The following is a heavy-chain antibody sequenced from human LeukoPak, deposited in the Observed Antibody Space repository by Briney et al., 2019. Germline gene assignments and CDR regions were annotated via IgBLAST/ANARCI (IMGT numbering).Heavy chain of an antibody. CDR2: ISISGDTT. Sequence: GGSLRLSCAASGLTFSNYAMSWVRQAPGKGLEWVSSISISGDTTYYADSVKGRFTISRDNSKNTLFLQMNSLRTEDTAIYYCARGPLCCRFLEWLLDYWGQGTLVTVSS. V-gene: IGHV3-23*01. J-gene: IGHJ4*02. CDR3: ARGPLCCRFLEWLLDY. D-gene: IGHD3-3*01. CDR1: GLTFSNYA.